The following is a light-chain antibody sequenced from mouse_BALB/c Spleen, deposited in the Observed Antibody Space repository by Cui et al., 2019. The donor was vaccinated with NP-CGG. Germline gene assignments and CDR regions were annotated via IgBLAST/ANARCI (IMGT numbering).Light chain of an antibody. J-gene: IGLJ1*01. CDR2: GTN. CDR1: TGIVTTSNY. CDR3: ALWYSNHWV. Sequence: AVVSHESALTTSPGETVTLTCRSSTGIVTTSNYANWVQEKPDHLFTGLIGGTNNRPPGVPARFSGSLIGDKAALTITGAQTEDEAIYFCALWYSNHWVFGGGTKLTVL. V-gene: IGLV1*01.